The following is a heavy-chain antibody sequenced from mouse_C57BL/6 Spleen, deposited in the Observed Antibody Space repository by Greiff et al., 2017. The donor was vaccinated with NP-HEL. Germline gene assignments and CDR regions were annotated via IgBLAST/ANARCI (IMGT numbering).Heavy chain of an antibody. CDR3: ARGGRYFDY. J-gene: IGHJ2*01. V-gene: IGHV1-50*01. Sequence: VQLQESGAELVKPGASVKLSCKASGYTFTSYWMQWVKQRPGQGLEWIGEIDPSDSYTNYNQKFKGKATLTVDTSSSTAYMQLSSLTSEDSAVYYCARGGRYFDYWGQGTTLTVSS. CDR1: GYTFTSYW. CDR2: IDPSDSYT.